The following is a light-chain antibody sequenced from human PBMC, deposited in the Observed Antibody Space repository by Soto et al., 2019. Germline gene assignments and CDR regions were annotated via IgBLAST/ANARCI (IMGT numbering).Light chain of an antibody. V-gene: IGLV4-69*02. CDR1: SGHNSYA. CDR2: INNDGSH. J-gene: IGLJ3*02. Sequence: QSVLTQSPSASASLGASVKLTCTLSSGHNSYAIAWHQQQPEKGPRYVMKINNDGSHIKGDGIPDRFSGSSSGAERYLTISSLQSEDEADYYCQTWGTGPWVFGGGTKLTXL. CDR3: QTWGTGPWV.